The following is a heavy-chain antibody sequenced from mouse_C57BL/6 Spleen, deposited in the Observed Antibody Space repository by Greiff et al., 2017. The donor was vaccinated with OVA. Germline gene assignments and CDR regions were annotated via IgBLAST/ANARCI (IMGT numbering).Heavy chain of an antibody. Sequence: VQLVESGAELAKPGASVKLSCKASGYTFTSYWMHWVKQRPGQGLEWIGNINPSNGGTNYNEKFKSKATLTVDKSSSTAYMQLSSLTSEDSAVYYCAREGYDGYYEDYWGQGTTLTVSS. CDR1: GYTFTSYW. CDR2: INPSNGGT. J-gene: IGHJ2*01. V-gene: IGHV1-53*01. D-gene: IGHD2-3*01. CDR3: AREGYDGYYEDY.